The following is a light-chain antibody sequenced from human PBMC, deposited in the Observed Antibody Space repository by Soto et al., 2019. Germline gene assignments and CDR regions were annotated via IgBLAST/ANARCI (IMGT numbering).Light chain of an antibody. V-gene: IGKV3-20*01. J-gene: IGKJ2*01. CDR2: GAS. CDR1: QSVSSSY. CDR3: QQYGSSPGT. Sequence: EIVLTQSPGTLSLSPGERATLSCRASQSVSSSYLAWYQQKPGQAPRLLIYGASSRATGIPDRFSGSGSGTELTLTISTLEPEDLAVYYCQQYGSSPGTFGQGTKLEIK.